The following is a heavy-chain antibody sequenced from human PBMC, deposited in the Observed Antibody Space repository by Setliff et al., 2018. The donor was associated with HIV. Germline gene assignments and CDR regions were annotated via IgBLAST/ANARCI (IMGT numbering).Heavy chain of an antibody. CDR1: GFTFRTYG. Sequence: GGSLRLSCVASGFTFRTYGMNWVRQAPGKGLGWVAVIWYDGSNKYYADSVKGRFTISRDNSKNTLYLQMSSLRAEDTAVYYCAKDRLEWLAPDGFDIWGLGTMVTVSS. D-gene: IGHD3-3*01. CDR3: AKDRLEWLAPDGFDI. CDR2: IWYDGSNK. J-gene: IGHJ3*02. V-gene: IGHV3-33*06.